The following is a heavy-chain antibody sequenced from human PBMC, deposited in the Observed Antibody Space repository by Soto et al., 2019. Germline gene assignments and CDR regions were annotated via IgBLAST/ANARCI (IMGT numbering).Heavy chain of an antibody. CDR2: ISRDGGTK. V-gene: IGHV3-30*03. CDR3: TGEVASGY. CDR1: GFTVSTYG. J-gene: IGHJ4*02. Sequence: QVQLVESGGGVVQPGRSLRLSCAVSGFTVSTYGMHWVRQAPGKGLEWVAVISRDGGTKYYAESLKGRFTTSRDNSRNTVFLEMNSLRGDDMAVYYCTGEVASGYWGQGTLVTVSS. D-gene: IGHD2-8*02.